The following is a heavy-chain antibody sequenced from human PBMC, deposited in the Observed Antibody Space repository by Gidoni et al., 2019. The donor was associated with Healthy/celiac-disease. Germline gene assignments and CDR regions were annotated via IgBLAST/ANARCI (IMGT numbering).Heavy chain of an antibody. CDR3: ARDGDSSSSAYYYGMDV. CDR1: GGSISSRNW. V-gene: IGHV4-4*02. D-gene: IGHD6-6*01. CDR2: SYHSGST. Sequence: QVQLQESGPGLVKPSGTLSLPCAVSGGSISSRNWWSWVRQPPGKGREWIGESYHSGSTNYNPSLKSRVTISVDKSKNQFSLKLSSVTAADTAVYYCARDGDSSSSAYYYGMDVWGQGTTVTVSS. J-gene: IGHJ6*02.